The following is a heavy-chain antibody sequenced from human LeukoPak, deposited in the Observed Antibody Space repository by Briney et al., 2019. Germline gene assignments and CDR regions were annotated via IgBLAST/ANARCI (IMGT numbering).Heavy chain of an antibody. CDR1: GFIFSSYA. Sequence: PGGSLRLSCAASGFIFSSYAMSWVRQAPGKGQEWDSTVRGSGGTTYYVDSVKGRFTISRDNSKNTLYLQMNSLRAEDTAVYYCAKGPMVITNNWFDPWGQGTQVTVSS. CDR2: VRGSGGTT. V-gene: IGHV3-23*01. D-gene: IGHD3-22*01. CDR3: AKGPMVITNNWFDP. J-gene: IGHJ5*02.